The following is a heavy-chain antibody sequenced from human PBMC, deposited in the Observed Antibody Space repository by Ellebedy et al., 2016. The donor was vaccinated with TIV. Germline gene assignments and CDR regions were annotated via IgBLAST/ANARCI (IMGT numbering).Heavy chain of an antibody. Sequence: GESLKISCAASGFTFHNYAMSWVRQAPGKGLEWVSTISHTGTRTYYANSVEGRFIISRDSSKRTLYLQMNSLRAEDTAVYYCTKGRGGGSDSSAPRYYFDSWGLGTLVTVSS. D-gene: IGHD6-19*01. V-gene: IGHV3-23*01. CDR2: ISHTGTRT. CDR3: TKGRGGGSDSSAPRYYFDS. J-gene: IGHJ4*02. CDR1: GFTFHNYA.